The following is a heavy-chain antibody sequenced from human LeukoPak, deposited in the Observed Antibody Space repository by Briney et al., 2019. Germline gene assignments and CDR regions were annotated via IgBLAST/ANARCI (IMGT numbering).Heavy chain of an antibody. D-gene: IGHD3-22*01. CDR2: ISYDGSNK. CDR3: ERYTYYYDSRGYPFDY. Sequence: GRSLRLSCAASGFTLSSYGMHWVRQAPGKGLEWVAVISYDGSNKYYADSVKGRFTVYRDNSKNTLYLQMNSLRAEDTAVYYCERYTYYYDSRGYPFDYWGQGTLVTVSS. J-gene: IGHJ4*02. V-gene: IGHV3-30*03. CDR1: GFTLSSYG.